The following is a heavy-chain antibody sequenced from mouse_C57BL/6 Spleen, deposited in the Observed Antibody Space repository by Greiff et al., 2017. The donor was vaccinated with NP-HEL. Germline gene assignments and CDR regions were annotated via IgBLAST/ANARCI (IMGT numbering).Heavy chain of an antibody. CDR1: GYTFTRYW. J-gene: IGHJ1*03. D-gene: IGHD1-1*01. V-gene: IGHV1-52*01. Sequence: QVQLQQPGAELVRPGSSVKLSCKASGYTFTRYWMHWVKQRPIQGLEWIGNIDPSDSETHYNQKFKDKATLTVDKSSSTAYMQLSSLTSEDSAVYYCAREATVVEGYFDVWGTGTTVTVSS. CDR3: AREATVVEGYFDV. CDR2: IDPSDSET.